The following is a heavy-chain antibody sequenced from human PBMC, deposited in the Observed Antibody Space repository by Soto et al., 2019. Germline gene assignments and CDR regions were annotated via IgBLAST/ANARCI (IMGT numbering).Heavy chain of an antibody. J-gene: IGHJ3*02. Sequence: LRLSCAASGFTFSSYAMSWVRQAPGKGLEWVSSISSSGSYIYYADSVKGRFAISRDNSKNSLFLQMNSLRADDTAVYYCARGDYHDSSGPFSDAFDTWGQGTMVTVSS. V-gene: IGHV3-21*06. CDR3: ARGDYHDSSGPFSDAFDT. CDR2: ISSSGSYI. D-gene: IGHD3-22*01. CDR1: GFTFSSYA.